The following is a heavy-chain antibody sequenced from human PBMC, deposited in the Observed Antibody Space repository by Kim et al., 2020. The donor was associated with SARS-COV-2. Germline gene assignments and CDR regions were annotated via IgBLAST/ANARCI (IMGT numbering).Heavy chain of an antibody. J-gene: IGHJ6*02. V-gene: IGHV1-69*13. Sequence: SVKVSCKASGGTFSSYAISWVRQAPGQGLEWMGGIIPIFGTANYAQKFQGRVTITADESTSTAYMELSSLRSEDTAVYYCARALSSSWRYYYYYYGMDVWGQGTTVTVSS. CDR2: IIPIFGTA. D-gene: IGHD6-13*01. CDR3: ARALSSSWRYYYYYYGMDV. CDR1: GGTFSSYA.